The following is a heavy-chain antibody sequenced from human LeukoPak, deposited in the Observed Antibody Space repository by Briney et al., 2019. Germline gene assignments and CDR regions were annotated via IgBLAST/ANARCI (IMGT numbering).Heavy chain of an antibody. J-gene: IGHJ2*01. D-gene: IGHD5-12*01. Sequence: GASVKVSCKASGYSFTSYGFSWVRQAPGEGLEWMGWISAYNGNTNYAQKMEGRVTMTTDTSTTTAFMELRSLRSDDTAVYYCATWRVGGYDLGYFDLWGRGTLVTVSS. CDR2: ISAYNGNT. CDR1: GYSFTSYG. V-gene: IGHV1-18*01. CDR3: ATWRVGGYDLGYFDL.